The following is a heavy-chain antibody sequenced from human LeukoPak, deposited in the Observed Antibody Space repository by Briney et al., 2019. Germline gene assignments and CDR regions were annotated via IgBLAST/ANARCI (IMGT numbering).Heavy chain of an antibody. CDR2: IGGGPQ. V-gene: IGHV3-23*01. D-gene: IGHD5-24*01. CDR3: ARGYNSALDI. J-gene: IGHJ3*02. Sequence: GGSLRLSCATSGLTFSDYAMTWVRQVPGKGLEWVSTIGGGPQYYAESVKGRFTISRDNSKNTVFLQMNSLRAEDTAVYYCARGYNSALDIWGQGTMVTVSS. CDR1: GLTFSDYA.